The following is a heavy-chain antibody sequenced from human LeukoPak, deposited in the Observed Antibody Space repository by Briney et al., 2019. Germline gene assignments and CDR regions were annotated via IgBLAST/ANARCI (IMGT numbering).Heavy chain of an antibody. CDR2: INSDGINT. CDR3: ARGIAVAGRNYYYYMDV. Sequence: GVSLRLSCAASGFTFSNYWMHWVRQAPGKGLVWVSRINSDGINTIYADSVKGRFTISRDNAKNSLYLQMSSIRVEDKAVYYCARGIAVAGRNYYYYMDVWGKGTTVTVSS. V-gene: IGHV3-74*01. J-gene: IGHJ6*03. D-gene: IGHD6-19*01. CDR1: GFTFSNYW.